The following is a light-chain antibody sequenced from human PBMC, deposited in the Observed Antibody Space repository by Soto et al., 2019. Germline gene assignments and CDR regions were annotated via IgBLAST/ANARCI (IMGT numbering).Light chain of an antibody. CDR2: GAS. V-gene: IGKV3-15*01. Sequence: EIVMTQSPATLSVSPGERATLSCRASPSVNSNLAWYQQKPGQAPSLLIYGASTRATGVPARFSGSVSGTEVTLPVSSLQSEDFAVYSCQHYNNWPTVGQGTKVESK. J-gene: IGKJ1*01. CDR1: PSVNSN. CDR3: QHYNNWPT.